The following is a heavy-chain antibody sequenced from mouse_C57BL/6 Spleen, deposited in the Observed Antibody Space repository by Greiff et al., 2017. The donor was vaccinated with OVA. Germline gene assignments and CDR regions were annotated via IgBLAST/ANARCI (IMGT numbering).Heavy chain of an antibody. D-gene: IGHD1-1*01. J-gene: IGHJ1*03. V-gene: IGHV1-26*01. CDR3: ARSMTTVVERYWYFDG. Sequence: EVQLQQSGPELVKPGASVKISCKASGYTFTDYYMNWVKQSHGKSLEWIGDINPNNGGNSYNQKFKGKATLTVDKSSSTAYMELRSLTSEDSAVYYCARSMTTVVERYWYFDGWGTGTTVTVSS. CDR1: GYTFTDYY. CDR2: INPNNGGN.